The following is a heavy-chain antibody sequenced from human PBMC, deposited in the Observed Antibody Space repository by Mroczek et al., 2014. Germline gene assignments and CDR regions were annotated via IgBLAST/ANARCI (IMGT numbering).Heavy chain of an antibody. Sequence: QVQLQESGAGLLKPSETLSLTCAVYGGSFSGYYWSWIRQPPGKGLEWIGEINHSGSTNYNPSLKSRVTISVDTSKNQFSLKLSSVTAADTAVYYCARTDGDHGGTCDYWGQGTLVTVSS. CDR2: INHSGST. CDR3: ARTDGDHGGTCDY. CDR1: GGSFSGYY. D-gene: IGHD4-17*01. V-gene: IGHV4-34*01. J-gene: IGHJ4*02.